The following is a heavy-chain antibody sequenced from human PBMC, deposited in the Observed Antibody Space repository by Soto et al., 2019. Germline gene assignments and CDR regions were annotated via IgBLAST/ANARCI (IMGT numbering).Heavy chain of an antibody. Sequence: QVQLVQSGAEVKKPGSSVKVSCKASGGTFSSYAISWVRQAPGQGLEWMGGIIPIFGTANYAQKFQGRVTITADKSTSTAYMELSSLRSEDTAVYYCARKYFDWHLMGGYYYGMDVWGQGTTVTVSS. V-gene: IGHV1-69*06. CDR2: IIPIFGTA. CDR3: ARKYFDWHLMGGYYYGMDV. D-gene: IGHD3-9*01. J-gene: IGHJ6*02. CDR1: GGTFSSYA.